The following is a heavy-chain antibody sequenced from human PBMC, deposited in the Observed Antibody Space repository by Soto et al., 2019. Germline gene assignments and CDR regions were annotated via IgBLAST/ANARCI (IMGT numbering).Heavy chain of an antibody. CDR3: ARRMVAAKYYHYMDV. V-gene: IGHV3-21*01. CDR1: GFTFSSYS. CDR2: ISSSSSYI. Sequence: EVQLVESGGGLVKPGGSLRLSCAASGFTFSSYSMNWVRQAPGKGLEWVSSISSSSSYIYYADSVKGRFTISRDNAKNSLYLQMNSLRAEDTAVYYCARRMVAAKYYHYMDVWGKGTTVTVSS. J-gene: IGHJ6*03. D-gene: IGHD2-15*01.